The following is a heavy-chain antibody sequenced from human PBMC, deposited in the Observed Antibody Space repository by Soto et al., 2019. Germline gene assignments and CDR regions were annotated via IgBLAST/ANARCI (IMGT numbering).Heavy chain of an antibody. CDR1: GYTLTELS. CDR3: ATVGFYGSGSYYTAPHYGMDV. D-gene: IGHD3-10*01. J-gene: IGHJ6*02. CDR2: FDPEDGET. Sequence: QVQLVQSGAEVKKPGASVKVSCKVSGYTLTELSMHWVRQAPGKGREWMGGFDPEDGETIYAQKFQGRVTMTEDTSTDTAYMELSSLRSEDTAVYYCATVGFYGSGSYYTAPHYGMDVWGQGTTVTVSS. V-gene: IGHV1-24*01.